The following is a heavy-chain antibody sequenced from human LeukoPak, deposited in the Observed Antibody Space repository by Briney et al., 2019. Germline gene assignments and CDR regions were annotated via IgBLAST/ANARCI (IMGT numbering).Heavy chain of an antibody. CDR1: GVTVNNNY. CDR2: TYSGGST. Sequence: GGSPRLSCAASGVTVNNNYMTWVRQAPGKGLEWVSVTYSGGSTYYADSVKGRFTISRDNSKNTLYLQMNSLRAEDTAVYYCARGHYYFDYWGQGTLVTVSS. V-gene: IGHV3-66*01. CDR3: ARGHYYFDY. J-gene: IGHJ4*02.